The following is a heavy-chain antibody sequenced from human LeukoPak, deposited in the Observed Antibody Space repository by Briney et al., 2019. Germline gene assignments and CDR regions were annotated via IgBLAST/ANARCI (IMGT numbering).Heavy chain of an antibody. D-gene: IGHD5-24*01. CDR2: INQDGSEK. Sequence: GGSLRLSCAVSGLTFRSFWMSWVRQAPGKGLEGVANINQDGSEKYFVDSVKGRFTISGDNSKNSLHLQMNTLRAEDTALYYCARERDGRFFDYWGQGTLVTVSS. J-gene: IGHJ4*02. CDR1: GLTFRSFW. V-gene: IGHV3-7*03. CDR3: ARERDGRFFDY.